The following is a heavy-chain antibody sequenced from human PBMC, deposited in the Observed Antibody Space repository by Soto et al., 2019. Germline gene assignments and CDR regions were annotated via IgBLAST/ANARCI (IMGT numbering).Heavy chain of an antibody. D-gene: IGHD2-21*01. CDR1: GAPLNSGNYY. Sequence: SETLSLTCSVSGAPLNSGNYYWSWIRQVPGKGLEWIGHIYVTGAVDYNPSLRDRITISQDTSERQFSLNLRLVTAADTAVYYCARLRIATNNYKWFDPWGQGTLVTVSS. J-gene: IGHJ5*02. V-gene: IGHV4-31*03. CDR2: IYVTGAV. CDR3: ARLRIATNNYKWFDP.